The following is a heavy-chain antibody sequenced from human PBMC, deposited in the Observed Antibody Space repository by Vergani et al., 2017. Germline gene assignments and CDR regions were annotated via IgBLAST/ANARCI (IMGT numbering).Heavy chain of an antibody. J-gene: IGHJ6*02. D-gene: IGHD3-9*01. Sequence: VQLVPSGAEVKKPGSSVKVSCKASGGTFSSYAISWVRQAPGQGLEWMGRIIPIFGTANYAQKFQGRVTITADESTSTADMELSSLRSEDTAVYYCARDKGYDISDQMDVWGQGTTVTVSS. V-gene: IGHV1-69*15. CDR3: ARDKGYDISDQMDV. CDR1: GGTFSSYA. CDR2: IIPIFGTA.